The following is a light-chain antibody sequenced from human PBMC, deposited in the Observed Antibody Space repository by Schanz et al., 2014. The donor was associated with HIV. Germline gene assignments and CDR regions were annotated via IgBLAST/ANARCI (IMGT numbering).Light chain of an antibody. CDR1: QSILYSSNNRNY. J-gene: IGKJ4*01. V-gene: IGKV4-1*01. Sequence: DIVMTQSPDSLAVSLGERATIHCKSSQSILYSSNNRNYLAWYQQRPGQPPKLLIYWASTREFGVPDRFSGSGSGTDFTLTISSLQAEDVAVYICQQYYFTPPHTFGGGTRLEIK. CDR2: WAS. CDR3: QQYYFTPPHT.